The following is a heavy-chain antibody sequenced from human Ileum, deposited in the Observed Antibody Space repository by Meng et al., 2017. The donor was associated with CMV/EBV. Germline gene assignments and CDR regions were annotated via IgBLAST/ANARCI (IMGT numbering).Heavy chain of an antibody. CDR2: ISAYNGDI. Sequence: QVHLVQSGAEVKNIGAPVKVSCKASGYTFSSYSFSWVRQAPGQGLEWMGWISAYNGDIKYAQKFRDRVTMTTDTSTSTAYMDLRGLRSDDTAVYYCARDHASSSQLLDYWGQGTLVTVSS. CDR3: ARDHASSSQLLDY. V-gene: IGHV1-18*04. D-gene: IGHD6-6*01. J-gene: IGHJ4*02. CDR1: GYTFSSYS.